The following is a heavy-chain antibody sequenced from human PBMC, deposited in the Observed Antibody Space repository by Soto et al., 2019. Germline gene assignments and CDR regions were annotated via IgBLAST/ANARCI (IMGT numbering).Heavy chain of an antibody. Sequence: EVQLLESGGGLVQPGGSLRLSCAVSGFTFSSYAMTWVRQAPGKGLEWVSGISGSGHSTYHAAPVQGRFTISRDNSNNTLYLQMNSLRAEDTAVYYCAKVKYDILTGYSIPNWFDPWGQGTLVTVSS. CDR3: AKVKYDILTGYSIPNWFDP. CDR2: ISGSGHST. V-gene: IGHV3-23*01. J-gene: IGHJ5*02. D-gene: IGHD3-9*01. CDR1: GFTFSSYA.